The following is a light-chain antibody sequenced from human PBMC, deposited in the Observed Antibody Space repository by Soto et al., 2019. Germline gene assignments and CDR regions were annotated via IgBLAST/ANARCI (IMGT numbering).Light chain of an antibody. V-gene: IGLV2-8*01. CDR1: SSDVGGYNY. CDR2: EVS. CDR3: SSFAGNNNLV. J-gene: IGLJ2*01. Sequence: QSALTQPPSASGSPGQSVTISCTGTSSDVGGYNYVSWYQQHPGKAPKLMISEVSKRPSGVPDRFSGSKSGNTASLTVSGXXXXDXADYYCSSFAGNNNLVFGGGTKLTVL.